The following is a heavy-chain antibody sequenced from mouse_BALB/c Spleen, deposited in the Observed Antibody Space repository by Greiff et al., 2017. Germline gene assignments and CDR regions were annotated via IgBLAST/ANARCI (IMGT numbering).Heavy chain of an antibody. V-gene: IGHV5-6-3*01. CDR3: ARDRVLRSYAMDY. J-gene: IGHJ4*01. Sequence: EVQGVESGGGLVQPGGSLKLSCAASGFTFSSYGMSWVRQTPDKRLELVATINSNGGSTYYPDSVKGRFTISRDNAKNTLYLQMSSLKSEDTAMYYCARDRVLRSYAMDYWGQGTSVTVSS. D-gene: IGHD1-1*01. CDR1: GFTFSSYG. CDR2: INSNGGST.